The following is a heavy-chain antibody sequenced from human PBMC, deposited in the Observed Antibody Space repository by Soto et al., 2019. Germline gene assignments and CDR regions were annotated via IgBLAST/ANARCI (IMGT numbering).Heavy chain of an antibody. J-gene: IGHJ4*02. CDR1: GDSISSENYY. Sequence: PSETLSLTCAVSGDSISSENYYWSWIRQPPGKGLEWIGNIYRSGGTNYNPSLKSRVTMSVDRSMNEFSLKLTSVTAADTAVYYCATLDGNNSFDCWGQGALVTVSS. CDR3: ATLDGNNSFDC. D-gene: IGHD2-2*03. V-gene: IGHV4-30-2*01. CDR2: IYRSGGT.